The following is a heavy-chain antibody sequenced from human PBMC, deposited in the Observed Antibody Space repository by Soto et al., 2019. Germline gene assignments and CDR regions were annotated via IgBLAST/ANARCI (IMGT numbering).Heavy chain of an antibody. CDR1: GDSXSSGGFS. D-gene: IGHD6-6*01. Sequence: PXETLSLTCAVSGDSXSSGGFSWSWIRQPPGKGLEWIGYIYHSGSTYYNPSLKSRVTISVDRSKNQFSLKLSSVTAADTAVYYCAGGIAARPLGYWGRGTLVTVSS. V-gene: IGHV4-30-2*01. CDR2: IYHSGST. J-gene: IGHJ4*02. CDR3: AGGIAARPLGY.